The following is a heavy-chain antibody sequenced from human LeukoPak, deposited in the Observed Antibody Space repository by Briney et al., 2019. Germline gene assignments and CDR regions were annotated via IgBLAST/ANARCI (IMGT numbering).Heavy chain of an antibody. CDR3: ARSMTTVSRFDY. CDR1: GFTFSSYS. V-gene: IGHV3-21*01. D-gene: IGHD4-11*01. J-gene: IGHJ4*02. CDR2: ISSSSSYI. Sequence: GGSLRLSCAASGFTFSSYSMNWVRQAPGKGLGWVSSISSSSSYIYYADSVKGRFTISRDNAKNSLYLQMNSLRAEDTAVYYCARSMTTVSRFDYWGQGTLVTVSS.